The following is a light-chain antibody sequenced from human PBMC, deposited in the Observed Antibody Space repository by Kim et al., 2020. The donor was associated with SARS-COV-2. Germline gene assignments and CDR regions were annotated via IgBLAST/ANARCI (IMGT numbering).Light chain of an antibody. V-gene: IGLV5-45*01. CDR3: MIWHSSTWV. Sequence: LAFTLRSCINVYPYRIYWYQQKPGSPPQYLLTYKSDSDKQQGSGVPSRFSGSKDASANAGILLISGLQSEDEADYYCMIWHSSTWVFGGGTQLTVL. CDR2: YKSDSDK. J-gene: IGLJ3*02. CDR1: SCINVYPYR.